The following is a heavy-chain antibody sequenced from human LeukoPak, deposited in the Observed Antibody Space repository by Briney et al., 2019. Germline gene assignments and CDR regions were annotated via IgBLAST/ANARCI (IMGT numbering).Heavy chain of an antibody. CDR2: IYSGGST. CDR3: ARDLAYYYDSSGYNDY. V-gene: IGHV3-53*01. Sequence: GGSLRLSCAASGFTVSSNYMSWVRQAPGKGLEWVSVIYSGGSTYYADSVKGRFTISRDNSKNTLYLQMNSLRAEDTAVYYCARDLAYYYDSSGYNDYWGQGTLVTVSS. D-gene: IGHD3-22*01. J-gene: IGHJ4*02. CDR1: GFTVSSNY.